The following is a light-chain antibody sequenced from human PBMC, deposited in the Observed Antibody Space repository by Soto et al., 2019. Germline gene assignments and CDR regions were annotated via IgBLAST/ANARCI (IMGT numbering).Light chain of an antibody. CDR2: RSS. CDR1: SSNIGSHS. V-gene: IGLV1-44*01. J-gene: IGLJ3*02. Sequence: QPVLTQPPSASGTPGQRITISCSGSSSNIGSHSVNWYQQLPGTAPKLLIYRSSQRPSGVPDRFSGSKSGTSASLAISGLQSGDEADYYCALWDDSLNGPVFGGGTKVTVL. CDR3: ALWDDSLNGPV.